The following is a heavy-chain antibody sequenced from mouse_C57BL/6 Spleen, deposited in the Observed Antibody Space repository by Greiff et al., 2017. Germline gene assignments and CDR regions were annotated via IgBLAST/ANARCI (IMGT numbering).Heavy chain of an antibody. D-gene: IGHD2-1*01. CDR3: ARMGNPYAMDY. CDR2: IDPSDSYT. Sequence: QVQLQQPGAELVRPGTSVKLSCKASGYTFTSYWMHWVKQRPGQGLEWIGVIDPSDSYTNYNQKFKGKATLTVDTSSSTAYMQLSSLTSEDSAVYYCARMGNPYAMDYWGQGTSVTVSS. CDR1: GYTFTSYW. J-gene: IGHJ4*01. V-gene: IGHV1-59*01.